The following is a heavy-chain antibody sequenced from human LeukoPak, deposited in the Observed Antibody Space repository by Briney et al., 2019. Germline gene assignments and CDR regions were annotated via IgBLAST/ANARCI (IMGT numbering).Heavy chain of an antibody. Sequence: SETLSLTCAVYGGSFSGYYWSWIRQPPGKGLEWIGYIYYSGSTNYNPSLKSRVTISVDTSKNQFSLKLSSVTAADTAVYYCARERRFLEWPPFYGMDVWGQGTTVTVSS. CDR1: GGSFSGYY. CDR2: IYYSGST. V-gene: IGHV4-59*01. J-gene: IGHJ6*02. D-gene: IGHD3-3*01. CDR3: ARERRFLEWPPFYGMDV.